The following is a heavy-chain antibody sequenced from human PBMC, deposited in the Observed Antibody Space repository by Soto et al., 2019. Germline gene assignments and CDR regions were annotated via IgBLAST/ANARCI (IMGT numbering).Heavy chain of an antibody. D-gene: IGHD2-2*01. V-gene: IGHV4-59*01. J-gene: IGHJ4*02. CDR1: GASIRGYY. CDR2: ISYSGNT. Sequence: SETLSLTCTVSGASIRGYYWSWIRQPPGKRLEWVGFISYSGNTIYNPSLESRVTISVDTSKNQFSLRLSSVTAADTAVYYCVRDAYTSSHFDYWGQGTLVTVS. CDR3: VRDAYTSSHFDY.